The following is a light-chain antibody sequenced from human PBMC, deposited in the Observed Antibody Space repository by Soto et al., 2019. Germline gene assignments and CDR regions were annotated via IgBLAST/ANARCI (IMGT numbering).Light chain of an antibody. V-gene: IGKV3-15*01. Sequence: EVLMTQSPVTLFVSPGETVTLSCRASQTISTNLAWYQHRPGQPPRLLIYGASTMATGIPATFSGSGSGTDFSLIISSLQSDDVAIYYCQQYYKWPRTFGPGTKVEIK. CDR3: QQYYKWPRT. CDR2: GAS. CDR1: QTISTN. J-gene: IGKJ1*01.